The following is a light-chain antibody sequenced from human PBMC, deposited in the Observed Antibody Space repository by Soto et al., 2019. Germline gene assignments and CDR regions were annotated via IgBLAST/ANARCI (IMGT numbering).Light chain of an antibody. CDR1: QGISSY. V-gene: IGKV1-9*01. CDR2: AAS. J-gene: IGKJ4*01. CDR3: QHVKNYPPT. Sequence: DIQLTQSPSFLSASVGDRVTITCRASQGISSYVAWYQQKPGKAPKVLIYAASTLKSGVPSRFSGSGSGTEFTLTISSLQPEDFATYHCQHVKNYPPTFGGGTRVEIK.